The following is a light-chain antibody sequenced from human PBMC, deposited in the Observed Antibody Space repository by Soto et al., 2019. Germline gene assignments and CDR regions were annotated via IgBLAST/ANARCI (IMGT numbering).Light chain of an antibody. J-gene: IGLJ2*01. CDR1: SSDVGGFNL. CDR3: SSYTGSNNVI. Sequence: QSALTQPPSASGSPGQSVTISCTGTSSDVGGFNLVSWYQQHPGKAPQVVIYKVSERPSGVPDRFSGSKSDNTASLTVSGLQAEDEADYYCSSYTGSNNVIFGGGTKVTVL. V-gene: IGLV2-8*01. CDR2: KVS.